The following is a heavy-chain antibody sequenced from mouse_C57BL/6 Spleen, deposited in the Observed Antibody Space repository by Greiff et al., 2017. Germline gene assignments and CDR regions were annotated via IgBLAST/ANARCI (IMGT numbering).Heavy chain of an antibody. J-gene: IGHJ3*01. CDR3: AREEDGYHWFAY. D-gene: IGHD2-3*01. CDR1: GYAFSSYW. CDR2: IYPGDGDT. V-gene: IGHV1-80*01. Sequence: QVQLQQSGAELVKPGASVKISCKASGYAFSSYWMNWVKQRPGKGLEWIGQIYPGDGDTNYNGKFKGKATLTADKSSSTAYMQLSSLTSEDSAVSFCAREEDGYHWFAYWGQGTLVTVSA.